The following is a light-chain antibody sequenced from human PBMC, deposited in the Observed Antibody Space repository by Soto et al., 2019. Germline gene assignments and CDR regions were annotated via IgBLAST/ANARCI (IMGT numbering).Light chain of an antibody. V-gene: IGLV2-14*01. CDR2: GVT. CDR3: TAYTTRTTDV. J-gene: IGLJ1*01. Sequence: QSALTQPASVSGSPGQSITISCSGTGSDIGSYNYVSWYQQEPGKAPKLVIYGVTHRPSGVSNRCSGSKSGNTASLTISGLQAEDEADYYCTAYTTRTTDVFGTGTTLTVL. CDR1: GSDIGSYNY.